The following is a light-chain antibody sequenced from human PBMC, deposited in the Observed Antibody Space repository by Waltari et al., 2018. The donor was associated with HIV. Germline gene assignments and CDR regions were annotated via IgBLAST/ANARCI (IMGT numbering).Light chain of an antibody. J-gene: IGLJ3*02. CDR2: GEN. CDR3: NSRDSSGHWF. CDR1: SVRSYY. V-gene: IGLV3-19*01. Sequence: SSELAQDPAVSVALGQPVRITCQGDSVRSYYASWYQQKPGQAPVLVVYGENNRPSGITDRFSGSSSGNTASLTIAGAQAEDEADYYCNSRDSSGHWFFGGGTKVTVL.